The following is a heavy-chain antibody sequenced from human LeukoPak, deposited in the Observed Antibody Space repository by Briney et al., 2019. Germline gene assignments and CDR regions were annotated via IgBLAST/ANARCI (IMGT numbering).Heavy chain of an antibody. D-gene: IGHD2-15*01. J-gene: IGHJ4*02. CDR1: GFTFSDYY. V-gene: IGHV3-11*01. CDR3: AKEVVVDYYFDY. Sequence: GGSLRLSCAASGFTFSDYYMSWIRQAPGKGLEWVSYISSSGSTIYYADSVKGRFTISRDNAKNSLYLQMNSLRAEDTAVYYCAKEVVVDYYFDYWGQGTLVTVSS. CDR2: ISSSGSTI.